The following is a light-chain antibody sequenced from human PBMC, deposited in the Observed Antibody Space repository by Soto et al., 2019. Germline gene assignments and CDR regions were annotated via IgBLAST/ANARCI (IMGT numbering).Light chain of an antibody. V-gene: IGLV2-14*01. CDR3: RLYTNSQSRACC. J-gene: IGLJ1*01. CDR1: SGDIGSYNR. CDR2: EVT. Sequence: QSALTQPASVSGSPGQSITISCTGTSGDIGSYNRVSWYQQHPGKAPKLIIYEVTDRPPGVSNRFSGSKSGNTAFLTISRLQGEERAEYYRRLYTNSQSRACCFGNGNKVTVL.